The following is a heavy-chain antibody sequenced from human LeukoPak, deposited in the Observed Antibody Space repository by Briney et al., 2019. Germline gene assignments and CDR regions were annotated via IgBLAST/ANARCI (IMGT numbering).Heavy chain of an antibody. J-gene: IGHJ4*02. CDR2: ITPGGGT. CDR1: EFTFSSYV. D-gene: IGHD6-13*01. CDR3: AKNPRAGGSWYPVLIDY. V-gene: IGHV3-23*01. Sequence: GGSLRLSCAASEFTFSSYVMAWVRQAPGKGLEWVSTITPGGGTYYADSVKGRFTISRDNSKNTLYLQMNSLTAEDTAIYYCAKNPRAGGSWYPVLIDYWGQGTLVTVSS.